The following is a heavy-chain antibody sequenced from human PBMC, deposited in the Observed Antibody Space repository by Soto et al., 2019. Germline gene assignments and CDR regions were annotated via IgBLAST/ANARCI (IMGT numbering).Heavy chain of an antibody. Sequence: GESLKISCKGSGYSFTSYWIGWVRQMPGKGLEWMAIINPGDSDTRYSPSLQGQVTMSADKSINTAYLQWSSLKASDTAMYYCARPDSTGWYDHWGQGTLVTVSS. V-gene: IGHV5-51*01. CDR3: ARPDSTGWYDH. CDR2: INPGDSDT. CDR1: GYSFTSYW. J-gene: IGHJ5*02. D-gene: IGHD6-19*01.